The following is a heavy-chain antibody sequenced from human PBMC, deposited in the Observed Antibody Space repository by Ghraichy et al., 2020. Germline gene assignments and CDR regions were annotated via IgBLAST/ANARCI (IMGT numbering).Heavy chain of an antibody. CDR2: ITSSGGYT. J-gene: IGHJ6*02. V-gene: IGHV3-11*05. CDR3: ARELDGMDV. Sequence: GESLNISCAASGFTFSDYYMSWVRQAPGKGLEWISYITSSGGYTDYADSVKGRFTISRDNAKNSLYLQINSPRAEDTAVYYCARELDGMDVWGQGTTVTVSS. CDR1: GFTFSDYY.